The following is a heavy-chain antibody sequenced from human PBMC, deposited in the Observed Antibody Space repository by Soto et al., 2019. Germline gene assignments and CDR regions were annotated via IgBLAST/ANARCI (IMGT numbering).Heavy chain of an antibody. J-gene: IGHJ4*02. V-gene: IGHV1-69*01. Sequence: QVQLVQSGADVPMPGSSVSVSCKASGGSFSGQRVSWVRQAPGPRLEWMGGLIPMFRTTNYARKFQGTLTITADGTTNTASMELTSLTSEDTAIYYSANAPNWGQGTLVTVSS. CDR3: ANAPN. CDR2: LIPMFRTT. CDR1: GGSFSGQR.